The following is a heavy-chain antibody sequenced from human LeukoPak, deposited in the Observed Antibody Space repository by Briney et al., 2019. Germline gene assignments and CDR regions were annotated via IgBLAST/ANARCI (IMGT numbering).Heavy chain of an antibody. V-gene: IGHV3-23*01. CDR1: GFPFSNYA. CDR2: MTGSGDNT. CDR3: AIYSGTARSHDY. J-gene: IGHJ4*02. Sequence: PGGSLRLSCAASGFPFSNYAMSWVRQAPGKGLEWVSLMTGSGDNTYYADSVKGRFTISRDNSKNTLYLQMDSLTAEDTAIYYCAIYSGTARSHDYWGQGTLVTVSS. D-gene: IGHD5-12*01.